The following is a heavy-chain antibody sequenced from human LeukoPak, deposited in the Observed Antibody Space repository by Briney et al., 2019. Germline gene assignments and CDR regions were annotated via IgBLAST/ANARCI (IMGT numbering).Heavy chain of an antibody. CDR2: IYYSGST. CDR3: ARRSSGYSTPPDY. V-gene: IGHV4-39*07. CDR1: GGFISSSSYY. J-gene: IGHJ4*02. D-gene: IGHD3-22*01. Sequence: SETLSLTCTVSGGFISSSSYYWGWIRQPPGKGLEWIGSIYYSGSTYYNPSLKSRVTISVDTSKNQFSLKLSSVTAADTAVYYCARRSSGYSTPPDYWGQGTLVTVSS.